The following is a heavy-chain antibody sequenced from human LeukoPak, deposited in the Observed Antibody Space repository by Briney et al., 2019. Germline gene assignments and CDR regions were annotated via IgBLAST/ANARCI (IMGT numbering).Heavy chain of an antibody. CDR3: ARDRIAGATLNTFDY. Sequence: GASVKVSCKASGYTFTSYGISRVRQAPGQGLEWMGWISAYNGNTNYAQKLQGRVTMTTDTSTSTAYMELRSLRSDDTALYYCARDRIAGATLNTFDYWGQGTLVTVFS. D-gene: IGHD1-26*01. V-gene: IGHV1-18*01. J-gene: IGHJ4*02. CDR1: GYTFTSYG. CDR2: ISAYNGNT.